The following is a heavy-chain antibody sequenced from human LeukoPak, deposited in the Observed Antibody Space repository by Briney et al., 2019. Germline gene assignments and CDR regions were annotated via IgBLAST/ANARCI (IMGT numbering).Heavy chain of an antibody. J-gene: IGHJ4*02. CDR3: ARETYCAADCYSGFDF. CDR1: GFTFSSYW. V-gene: IGHV4-59*01. D-gene: IGHD2-21*02. Sequence: NPGGSLRLSCAASGFTFSSYWMSWIRQPPGKGLEWIGYIYYIGSTNYNPSLKSRVTISVDTSKNQFSLKLSSVTAADTAVYYCARETYCAADCYSGFDFWGQGTLVTVSS. CDR2: IYYIGST.